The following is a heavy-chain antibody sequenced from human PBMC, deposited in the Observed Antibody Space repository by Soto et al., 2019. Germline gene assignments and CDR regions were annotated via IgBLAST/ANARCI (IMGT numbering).Heavy chain of an antibody. V-gene: IGHV1-58*01. Sequence: SVKVSCKASGFTFTSSAVQWVRQARGQRLEWIGWIVVGSGNTNYAQKFQERVTITRDMSTSTAYMELSSLGSEDTAVYYCAAAHRYYYYYYGMDVWGQGTTVTVSS. CDR1: GFTFTSSA. CDR3: AAAHRYYYYYYGMDV. CDR2: IVVGSGNT. J-gene: IGHJ6*02.